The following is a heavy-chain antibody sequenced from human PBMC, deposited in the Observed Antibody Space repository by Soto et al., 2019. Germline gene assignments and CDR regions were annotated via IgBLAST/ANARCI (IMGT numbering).Heavy chain of an antibody. Sequence: GSLRLSCAASGFTFSSYSMNWVRQAPGKGLEWVSSISSSSSYIYYADSVKGRFTISRDNAKNSLYLQMNSLRAEDTAVYYCARGPPAIWSGYFDYWGQGTLVTVSS. J-gene: IGHJ4*02. D-gene: IGHD3-3*01. CDR1: GFTFSSYS. CDR3: ARGPPAIWSGYFDY. V-gene: IGHV3-21*01. CDR2: ISSSSSYI.